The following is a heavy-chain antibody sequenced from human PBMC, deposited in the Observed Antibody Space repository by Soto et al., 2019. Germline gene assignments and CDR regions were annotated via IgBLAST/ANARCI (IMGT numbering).Heavy chain of an antibody. CDR3: TTTLVRAREGYYYGMDV. V-gene: IGHV3-15*07. J-gene: IGHJ6*02. Sequence: EVQLVESGGGLVKPGGSLRLSCAASGFTFSNAWMNWVRQAPGKGLEWVGRIKSKTDGGTTDYAAPVKGRFTISRDDSKNTRYLQMISMKTEATAVYYCTTTLVRAREGYYYGMDVCVHGTTVTVSS. CDR1: GFTFSNAW. D-gene: IGHD3-10*01. CDR2: IKSKTDGGTT.